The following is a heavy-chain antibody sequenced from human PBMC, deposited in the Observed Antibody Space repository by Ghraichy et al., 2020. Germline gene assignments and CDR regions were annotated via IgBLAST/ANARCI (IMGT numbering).Heavy chain of an antibody. J-gene: IGHJ4*02. Sequence: GESLNISCAASGFTFSSYSMNWVRQAPGKGLEWVSSISSSSSYIYYADSVKGRFTISRDNAKNSLYLQMNSLRAEDTAVYYCARLNAEGFDYWGQGTLVTVSS. CDR1: GFTFSSYS. CDR2: ISSSSSYI. CDR3: ARLNAEGFDY. V-gene: IGHV3-21*01. D-gene: IGHD2-2*01.